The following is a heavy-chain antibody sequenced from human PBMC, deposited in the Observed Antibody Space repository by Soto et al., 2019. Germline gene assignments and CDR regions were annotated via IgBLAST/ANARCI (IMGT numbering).Heavy chain of an antibody. J-gene: IGHJ6*02. CDR1: GFTFTSFY. D-gene: IGHD3-22*01. Sequence: GASVKVSCKASGFTFTSFYMHWVRQAPGQGPEWMGIMHPYGGSTGYAQKFQGRVTLTRDTSTGTDYMELSSLRSDDTAVYYCAILYYYDSGDYYSNYQYYGMDVWGQGTTVTSP. CDR3: AILYYYDSGDYYSNYQYYGMDV. V-gene: IGHV1-46*01. CDR2: MHPYGGST.